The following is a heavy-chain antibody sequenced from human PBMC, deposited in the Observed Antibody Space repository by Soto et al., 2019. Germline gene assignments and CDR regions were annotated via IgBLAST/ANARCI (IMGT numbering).Heavy chain of an antibody. J-gene: IGHJ3*02. V-gene: IGHV3-74*01. CDR2: INSDGSST. D-gene: IGHD5-12*01. CDR3: ARGGYDYPLDAFDI. CDR1: GFTFSSYW. Sequence: GGSLRLSCAASGFTFSSYWMHWVRQAPGKGLVWVSRINSDGSSTSYADSVKGRFTISRDNAKNTLYLQMNSLRAEDTAVYYCARGGYDYPLDAFDIWGQGTMVTVSS.